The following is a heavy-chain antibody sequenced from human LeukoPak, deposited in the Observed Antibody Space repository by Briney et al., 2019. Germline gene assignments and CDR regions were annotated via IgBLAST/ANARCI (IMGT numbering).Heavy chain of an antibody. CDR3: ARVIFAGDCYQDY. CDR1: GFTFSSYW. J-gene: IGHJ4*02. D-gene: IGHD2-21*02. Sequence: GGSLRLSCAASGFTFSSYWMSWVRQAPGKGLEWVANIKQDGSEKYYVDSVKGRFTISRDNAKNSLYLQMNSLRAEDTAVYYCARVIFAGDCYQDYWGQGTLVTVSS. V-gene: IGHV3-7*01. CDR2: IKQDGSEK.